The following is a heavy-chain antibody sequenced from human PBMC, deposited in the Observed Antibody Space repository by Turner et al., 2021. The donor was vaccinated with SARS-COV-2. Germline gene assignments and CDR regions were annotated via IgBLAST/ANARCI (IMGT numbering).Heavy chain of an antibody. Sequence: EVQLLESGGGLVQPGGSLRLSCAASGFTFSSYAMSWVRQAPGKGLEWVSGISGSGGSTYYGDSGKGRFTISRDNSKNTLYLQMNSLRAEDTAVYYCAKAWRIVVLIHFDYWGQGTLVTVSS. V-gene: IGHV3-23*01. J-gene: IGHJ4*02. CDR3: AKAWRIVVLIHFDY. CDR2: ISGSGGST. CDR1: GFTFSSYA. D-gene: IGHD3-22*01.